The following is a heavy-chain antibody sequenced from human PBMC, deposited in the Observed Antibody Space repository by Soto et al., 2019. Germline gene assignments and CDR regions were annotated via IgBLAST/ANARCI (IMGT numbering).Heavy chain of an antibody. CDR2: IYYSGST. CDR3: ARDRGSSPKRYYYYMDV. V-gene: IGHV4-39*02. Sequence: PSETLSLTCTVSGGSISSSSYYWGWIRHPPGKGLEWIGSIYYSGSTYYNPSLKSRVTISVDTSKNQFSLKLSSVTAADTAVYYCARDRGSSPKRYYYYMDVWGKGPTVTVSS. CDR1: GGSISSSSYY. J-gene: IGHJ6*03. D-gene: IGHD6-13*01.